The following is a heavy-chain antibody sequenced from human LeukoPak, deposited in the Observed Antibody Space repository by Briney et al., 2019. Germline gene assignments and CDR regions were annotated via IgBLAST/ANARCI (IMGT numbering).Heavy chain of an antibody. CDR1: GYSISSGYY. V-gene: IGHV4-38-2*02. CDR2: IYHSGST. J-gene: IGHJ5*02. CDR3: AREMGVVVVAATTLDWFDP. D-gene: IGHD2-15*01. Sequence: SETLSLTCTVSGYSISSGYYWGWIRQPPGKGLEWIGSIYHSGSTYYNPSLKSRVTISVDTSKNQFSLQLSSVTAADTAVYYCAREMGVVVVAATTLDWFDPWGQGTLVTVSS.